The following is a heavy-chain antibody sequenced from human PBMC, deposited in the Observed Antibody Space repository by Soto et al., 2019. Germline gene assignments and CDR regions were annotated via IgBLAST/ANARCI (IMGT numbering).Heavy chain of an antibody. CDR1: GGSFSGYY. J-gene: IGHJ4*02. CDR3: ASLGMYYYDSSGYNPGRYFDY. CDR2: INHSGST. Sequence: SETLSLTCAVYGGSFSGYYWSWIRQPPGKGLERIGEINHSGSTNYNPSLKSRVTISVDTSKNQFSLKLSSVTAADTAVYYCASLGMYYYDSSGYNPGRYFDYWGQGTLVT. D-gene: IGHD3-22*01. V-gene: IGHV4-34*01.